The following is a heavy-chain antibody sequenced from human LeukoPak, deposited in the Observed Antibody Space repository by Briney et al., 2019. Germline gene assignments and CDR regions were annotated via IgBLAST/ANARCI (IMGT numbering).Heavy chain of an antibody. Sequence: GGSLRLSCAASGFTFSSYGMHWVRQAPGKGLEWVAVIWYDGSNKYYADSVKGRFTISRDNSKNTLYLQMNSLRAEDTAVYYCAKDGSRGSYGYWGQGTLVTVSS. V-gene: IGHV3-33*06. D-gene: IGHD1-26*01. CDR1: GFTFSSYG. CDR2: IWYDGSNK. J-gene: IGHJ4*02. CDR3: AKDGSRGSYGY.